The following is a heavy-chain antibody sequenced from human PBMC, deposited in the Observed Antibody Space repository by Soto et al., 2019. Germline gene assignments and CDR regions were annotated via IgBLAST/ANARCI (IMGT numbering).Heavy chain of an antibody. CDR1: GFTFSSYG. CDR3: AKDPGSPGLDY. V-gene: IGHV3-30*18. J-gene: IGHJ4*02. CDR2: ISYDGSNK. D-gene: IGHD3-10*01. Sequence: PGGSLRLSCAASGFTFSSYGMHWVRQAPGKGLEWVAVISYDGSNKYYADSVKGRFTISRDNSKNTLYLQMNSLRAEDTAVYYCAKDPGSPGLDYWGREPRSPSPQ.